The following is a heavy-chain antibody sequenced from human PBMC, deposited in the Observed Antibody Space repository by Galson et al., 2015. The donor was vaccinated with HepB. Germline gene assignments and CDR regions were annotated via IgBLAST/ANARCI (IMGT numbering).Heavy chain of an antibody. D-gene: IGHD3-9*01. CDR2: ITSTSSYI. J-gene: IGHJ3*02. CDR1: GFTFSSYS. CDR3: ARVTYIDNLPVAFDI. V-gene: IGHV3-21*01. Sequence: SLRLSCAASGFTFSSYSMDWVRQAPGKGLEWVSSITSTSSYIYYADSMKGRFTISRDNAKDSLYLQMNSLRAEDTAVYYCARVTYIDNLPVAFDIWGQGTIVTVSS.